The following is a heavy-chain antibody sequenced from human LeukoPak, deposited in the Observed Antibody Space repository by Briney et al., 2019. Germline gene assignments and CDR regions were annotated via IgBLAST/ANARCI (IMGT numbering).Heavy chain of an antibody. CDR1: GYTFTNYA. V-gene: IGHV1-3*03. Sequence: ASVKVSCKASGYTFTNYAINWVRQAPGQRLEWMGWINAGKGNTKYSQEFQGRVTITRDTSASTAYMELSSLRSEDMAVYYCARYTVVGAILDAFDIWGQGTMVTVSS. J-gene: IGHJ3*02. D-gene: IGHD1-26*01. CDR3: ARYTVVGAILDAFDI. CDR2: INAGKGNT.